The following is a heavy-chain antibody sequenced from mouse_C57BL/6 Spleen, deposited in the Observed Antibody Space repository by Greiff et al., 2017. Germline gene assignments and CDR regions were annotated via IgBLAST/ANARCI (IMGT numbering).Heavy chain of an antibody. CDR2: IDPSDSET. V-gene: IGHV1-52*01. D-gene: IGHD2-4*01. CDR3: ARWDDYGDWYFDD. CDR1: GYTFTSYW. Sequence: QVQLQQPGAELVRPGSSVKLSCKASGYTFTSYWMHWVKQRPIQGLEWIGNIDPSDSETHYNQKFKDKATLTVDKSSSTAYMQLSSLTSEDSAVYYCARWDDYGDWYFDDWGTGTTVTVSS. J-gene: IGHJ1*03.